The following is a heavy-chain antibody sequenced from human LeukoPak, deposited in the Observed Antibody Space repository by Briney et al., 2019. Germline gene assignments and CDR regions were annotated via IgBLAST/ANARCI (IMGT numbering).Heavy chain of an antibody. CDR3: ARGAGYCSTPSCSLGY. Sequence: GASVKVSCKASGYTFTSYGISWVRQATGQGLEWMGWMNPNSGNTGYAQKFQGRVTISRNTSITTAYMELSSLRSEDTAVYYCARGAGYCSTPSCSLGYWGQGTLVTVSS. CDR1: GYTFTSYG. J-gene: IGHJ4*02. D-gene: IGHD2-2*01. CDR2: MNPNSGNT. V-gene: IGHV1-8*03.